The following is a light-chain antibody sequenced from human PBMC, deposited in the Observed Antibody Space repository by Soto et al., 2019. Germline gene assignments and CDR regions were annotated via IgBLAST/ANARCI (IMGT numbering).Light chain of an antibody. J-gene: IGLJ3*02. CDR3: QSYDSSLCGWV. V-gene: IGLV1-40*01. Sequence: QSVLTQPPSVSGAPGQRVTISCTGSSSNIGAGYDVHWYQQLPGTAPKLLIYGNSNRTSGVPDRFAGSKSGTSASMAITGLRAEDEADYCCQSYDSSLCGWVFGGGTKVTVL. CDR2: GNS. CDR1: SSNIGAGYD.